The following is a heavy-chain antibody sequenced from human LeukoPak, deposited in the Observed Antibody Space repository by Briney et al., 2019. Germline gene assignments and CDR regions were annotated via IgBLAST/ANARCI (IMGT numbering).Heavy chain of an antibody. V-gene: IGHV1-2*02. J-gene: IGHJ4*02. Sequence: GASMKVSCKASGYTFTGYYMHLVRQAPGQGLEWMGWINHNTGDTNYAQKFQGRVTMTRDTSISTAYMELSRLRSDDTAVYYCARDLHWGPDYWGQGTLVTVSS. CDR3: ARDLHWGPDY. CDR1: GYTFTGYY. CDR2: INHNTGDT. D-gene: IGHD7-27*01.